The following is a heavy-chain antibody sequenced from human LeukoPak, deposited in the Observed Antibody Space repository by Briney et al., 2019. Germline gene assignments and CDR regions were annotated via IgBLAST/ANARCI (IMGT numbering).Heavy chain of an antibody. J-gene: IGHJ5*02. Sequence: ASVKVSCKASGYTFTSYDINWVRQATGQGREWMGWMNPNSGNTDYAQKFQGRVTMTRNTSISTAYMELSSLRSEDTAVYYCARGRWELRSAGFWFDRWGQGTLVTVSS. V-gene: IGHV1-8*01. CDR1: GYTFTSYD. CDR2: MNPNSGNT. D-gene: IGHD1-26*01. CDR3: ARGRWELRSAGFWFDR.